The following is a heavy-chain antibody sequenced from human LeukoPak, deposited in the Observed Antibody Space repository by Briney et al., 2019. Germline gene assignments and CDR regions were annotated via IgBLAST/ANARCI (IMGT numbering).Heavy chain of an antibody. CDR1: GFTFSSYN. CDR3: ARESRSGSYADS. D-gene: IGHD1-26*01. Sequence: GGSLRLSCGASGFTFSSYNMNWVRQAPGRGLEWLSYISSSGTSVYYAASVEGRFTISRDNAKNSLFLQVSSLRVEDTAVYYCARESRSGSYADSWGQGTLVTVSS. V-gene: IGHV3-48*01. CDR2: ISSSGTSV. J-gene: IGHJ4*02.